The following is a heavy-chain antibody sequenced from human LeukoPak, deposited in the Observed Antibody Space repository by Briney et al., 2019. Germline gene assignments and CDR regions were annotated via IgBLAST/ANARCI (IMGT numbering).Heavy chain of an antibody. V-gene: IGHV3-30*04. CDR3: VRDNYGGILDF. Sequence: PGGSLRLSCAASGFTFTRYTMHGVRQAPGRGLEWGAIVLYNGGNKYYADSVKGRFTLSRDNSKNTLSLQTHPLRADDTAVYYCVRDNYGGILDFWGQGTLVTVSS. CDR2: VLYNGGNK. CDR1: GFTFTRYT. J-gene: IGHJ4*02. D-gene: IGHD2-21*01.